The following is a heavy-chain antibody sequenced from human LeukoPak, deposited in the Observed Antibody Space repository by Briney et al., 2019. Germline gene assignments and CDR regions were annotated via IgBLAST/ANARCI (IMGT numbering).Heavy chain of an antibody. CDR3: AKANDIVVVVAYFDY. Sequence: GGSLRLSCAASGFTFSSYAMSWVRQAPGKGLEWVSAISGSGGSTYYADSVKGRFTISRDNSKSTLYLQMNRLRAEDTAVYYCAKANDIVVVVAYFDYWGQGTLVTVSS. V-gene: IGHV3-23*01. CDR2: ISGSGGST. J-gene: IGHJ4*02. D-gene: IGHD2-15*01. CDR1: GFTFSSYA.